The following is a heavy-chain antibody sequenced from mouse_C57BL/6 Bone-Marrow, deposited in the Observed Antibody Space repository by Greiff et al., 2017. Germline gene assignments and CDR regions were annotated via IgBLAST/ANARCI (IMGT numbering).Heavy chain of an antibody. Sequence: QVQLKQPGAELVRPGSSVKLSCKASGYTFTSYWMHWVKQRPIQGLEWIGNIDPSDSETHYNQKFKDKATLTVDKSSSTAYMQLSSLTSEDSAVYYCARSDYGNYDYFDYWGQGTTLTVSS. CDR2: IDPSDSET. CDR3: ARSDYGNYDYFDY. CDR1: GYTFTSYW. D-gene: IGHD2-1*01. V-gene: IGHV1-52*01. J-gene: IGHJ2*01.